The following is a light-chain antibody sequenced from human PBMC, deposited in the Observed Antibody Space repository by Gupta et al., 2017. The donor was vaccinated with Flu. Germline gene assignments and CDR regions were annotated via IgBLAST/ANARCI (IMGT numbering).Light chain of an antibody. V-gene: IGKV2-30*02. CDR3: RQGKQWPNT. CDR2: KIS. Sequence: VTLGQPASISCSASQSLVHSDGNTYLNWFLQRPGQSPRRLIYKISNRHSGVPDRFSGSGSGSDFTLKISSVEAEDVGVYYCRQGKQWPNTFGHGTKVDIK. J-gene: IGKJ3*01. CDR1: QSLVHSDGNTY.